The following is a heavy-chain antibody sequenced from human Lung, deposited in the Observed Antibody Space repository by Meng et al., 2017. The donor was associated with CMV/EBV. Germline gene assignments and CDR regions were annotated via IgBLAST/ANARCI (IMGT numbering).Heavy chain of an antibody. Sequence: DSHWSWIRQTPGKGVEWIGQINSRGVTDYNPSLKNRLTIQVHTSDNHFSLRLTSLTAADTAVYYCARLQPCREASCRFRGAGWFDPWGQGTLVTVSS. CDR3: ARLQPCREASCRFRGAGWFDP. CDR1: DSH. J-gene: IGHJ5*02. D-gene: IGHD2-2*01. CDR2: INSRGVT. V-gene: IGHV4-34*01.